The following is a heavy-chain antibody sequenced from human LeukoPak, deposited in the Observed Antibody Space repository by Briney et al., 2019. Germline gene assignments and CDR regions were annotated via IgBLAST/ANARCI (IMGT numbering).Heavy chain of an antibody. CDR2: INHSGST. V-gene: IGHV4-34*01. J-gene: IGHJ4*02. D-gene: IGHD3-16*02. CDR1: GGSFSGYY. Sequence: SETLSLTCAVYGGSFSGYYWSWIRQPPGKGLEWIGEINHSGSTNYNPSLKSRVTISVDTSKNQFSLKLSSVTAADTAVYYCARARFTFGGVIASPYYFDYWGQGTLVTVSS. CDR3: ARARFTFGGVIASPYYFDY.